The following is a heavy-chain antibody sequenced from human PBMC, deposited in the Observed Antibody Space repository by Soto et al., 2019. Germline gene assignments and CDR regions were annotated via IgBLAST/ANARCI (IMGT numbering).Heavy chain of an antibody. CDR2: INHSGST. Sequence: PSETLSLTCAVYGGPFSGYYWSWIRQPPGKGLEWIGEINHSGSTNYNPSLKSRVTISVDTSKNQFSLKLSSVTAADTAVYYCARGTHCSSTSCYEGSPYYFDYWGQGTLVTVSS. D-gene: IGHD2-2*01. V-gene: IGHV4-34*01. J-gene: IGHJ4*02. CDR1: GGPFSGYY. CDR3: ARGTHCSSTSCYEGSPYYFDY.